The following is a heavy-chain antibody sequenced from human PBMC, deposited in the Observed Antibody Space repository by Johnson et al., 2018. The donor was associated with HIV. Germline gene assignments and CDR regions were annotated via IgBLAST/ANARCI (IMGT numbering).Heavy chain of an antibody. CDR3: AIPYYYDSGVYH. D-gene: IGHD3-22*01. J-gene: IGHJ4*03. V-gene: IGHV3-64*01. CDR1: GFIFSTYA. CDR2: ISNNGGDT. Sequence: VQLVESGGGLVQPGGSLRLSCAASGFIFSTYAMHWVRQAPGKGLEYVSAISNNGGDTYYANSVEGRFTISRDNSKNTLYLQMGSLGAEDTAVYYCAIPYYYDSGVYHLGQGTVVTVSS.